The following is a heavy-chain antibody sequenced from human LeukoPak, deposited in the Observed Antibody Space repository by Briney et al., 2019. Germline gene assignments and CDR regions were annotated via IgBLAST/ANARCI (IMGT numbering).Heavy chain of an antibody. CDR3: ARQSVTAMLFGFDY. V-gene: IGHV4-39*01. D-gene: IGHD2-21*02. CDR1: GGSISSVRYY. CDR2: IFYGGST. Sequence: PSETLSLTCTVSGGSISSVRYYWGWIRQPPGTGLEWIGTIFYGGSTYYNPSLKSRVSVAVDRSKNQFSLKLTSVTAADTAFYFCARQSVTAMLFGFDYWGQGTLVTVPS. J-gene: IGHJ4*02.